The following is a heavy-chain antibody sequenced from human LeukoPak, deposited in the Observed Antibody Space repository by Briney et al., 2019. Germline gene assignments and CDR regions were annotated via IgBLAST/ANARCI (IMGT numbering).Heavy chain of an antibody. CDR3: ANALRYIDY. V-gene: IGHV3-23*01. J-gene: IGHJ4*02. CDR1: GFHFASYA. Sequence: PGGSLTLSCAASGFHFASYAMTWVRQAPGKGLDWVSAISGSGGSTYYADSVKGRFTISRDNSNNTLYLQMNSLRAEDTAVYYCANALRYIDYWGQGTLVTVSS. D-gene: IGHD4-17*01. CDR2: ISGSGGST.